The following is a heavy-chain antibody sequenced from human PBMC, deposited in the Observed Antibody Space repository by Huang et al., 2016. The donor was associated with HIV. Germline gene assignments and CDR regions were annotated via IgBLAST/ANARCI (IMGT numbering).Heavy chain of an antibody. CDR3: ARVESRRYYDSSGYYY. V-gene: IGHV1-69*01. D-gene: IGHD3-22*01. J-gene: IGHJ4*02. CDR2: IIPIFGTA. CDR1: GGTFSSYA. Sequence: QVQLVQSGAEVKKPGSSVKVSCKASGGTFSSYAISWVRQAPGQGLEWRGGIIPIFGTANYEQKLQGRVTITADESTSTAYMELSSLRSEDTAVYYCARVESRRYYDSSGYYYWGQGTLVTVSS.